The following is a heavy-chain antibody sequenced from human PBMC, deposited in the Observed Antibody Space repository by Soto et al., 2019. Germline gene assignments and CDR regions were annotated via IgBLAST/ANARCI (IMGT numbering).Heavy chain of an antibody. CDR2: MNPNSGNT. Sequence: ASVKVSCKASGYTFTTYDINWVRQAAGQGLVWMGWMNPNSGNTGYAQKFQDRVTMTRDTSISTAYMELSDLRSEDTAVYYCARGQYFSDSSGYDDYWGQGTQVTVSS. V-gene: IGHV1-8*02. J-gene: IGHJ4*02. D-gene: IGHD3-22*01. CDR1: GYTFTTYD. CDR3: ARGQYFSDSSGYDDY.